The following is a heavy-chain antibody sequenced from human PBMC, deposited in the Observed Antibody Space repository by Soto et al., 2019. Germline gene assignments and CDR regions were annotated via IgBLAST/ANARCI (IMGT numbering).Heavy chain of an antibody. J-gene: IGHJ2*01. Sequence: EVQLVESGGGLVQPGGSLRLSCAASGFTFSSYWMHWVRQAPGKGLVWVSRINSDGSSTSHADSVKGRFTISRDNAKNTLYLQMNSLRAEDTAVYYCAREDVRGYGYFDLWGRGTLVTVSS. CDR2: INSDGSST. CDR1: GFTFSSYW. CDR3: AREDVRGYGYFDL. V-gene: IGHV3-74*01. D-gene: IGHD3-10*01.